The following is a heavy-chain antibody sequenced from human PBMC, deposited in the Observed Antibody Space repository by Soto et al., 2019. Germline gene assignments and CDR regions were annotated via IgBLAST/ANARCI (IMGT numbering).Heavy chain of an antibody. CDR1: GGSISSYY. CDR3: ARESGYERYFDY. Sequence: QVQLQESGPGLVKPSETLSLTCTVSGGSISSYYWHWIRQSPGKGLEWIGYIYYSGTTNYNPSLKSRVTISLDTSKNQFSLNLRSVTAADTAVYYCARESGYERYFDYWGLGTLVTVSS. V-gene: IGHV4-59*01. CDR2: IYYSGTT. J-gene: IGHJ4*02. D-gene: IGHD5-12*01.